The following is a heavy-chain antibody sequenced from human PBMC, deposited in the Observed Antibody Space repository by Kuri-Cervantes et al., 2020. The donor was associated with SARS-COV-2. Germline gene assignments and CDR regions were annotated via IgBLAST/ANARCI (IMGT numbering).Heavy chain of an antibody. Sequence: GSLRLSCLVYDGSFRGYYWSWIRQPPGKGLEWIGEINHSGSTNYNPSLKSRVTISVDTSKNQFSLKLSSVTAADTAVYYCARAQSGFNTGPDYRGPGTLVTVSS. V-gene: IGHV4-34*01. CDR2: INHSGST. D-gene: IGHD2-8*02. CDR1: DGSFRGYY. CDR3: ARAQSGFNTGPDY. J-gene: IGHJ4*02.